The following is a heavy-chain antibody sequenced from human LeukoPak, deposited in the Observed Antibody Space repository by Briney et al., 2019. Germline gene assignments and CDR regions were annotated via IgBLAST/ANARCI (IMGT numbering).Heavy chain of an antibody. J-gene: IGHJ4*02. D-gene: IGHD7-27*01. Sequence: PSKTLSLTCTVSGGSISSYYWSWIRQPPGKGLEWIGCIYYSGSTNYNPSLKSRVTISVDTSKNQFSLRLSSVTAADTAVYYCARSELGISLDLGYDYWGQGTLVTVSS. CDR3: ARSELGISLDLGYDY. CDR2: IYYSGST. V-gene: IGHV4-59*01. CDR1: GGSISSYY.